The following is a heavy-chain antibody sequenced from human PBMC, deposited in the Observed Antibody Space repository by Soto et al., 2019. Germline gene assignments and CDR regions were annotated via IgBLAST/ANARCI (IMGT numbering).Heavy chain of an antibody. V-gene: IGHV1-18*01. Sequence: QVHLVQSGAEVKKPGASVKVSCKGSGYGFTTYGITWVRQAPGQGLEWMAWISAQNGNTNYARKLQGRVTVTRDTSTSTAYMELRSPRSDDTAVYYCARGRYGDYWGQGALVTVSS. CDR3: ARGRYGDY. J-gene: IGHJ4*02. D-gene: IGHD1-1*01. CDR1: GYGFTTYG. CDR2: ISAQNGNT.